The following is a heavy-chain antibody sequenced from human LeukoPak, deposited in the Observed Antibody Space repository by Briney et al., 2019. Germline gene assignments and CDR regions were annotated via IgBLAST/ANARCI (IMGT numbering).Heavy chain of an antibody. V-gene: IGHV3-30-3*01. CDR2: ISYDGSNK. CDR1: EFTFSSYA. D-gene: IGHD2-15*01. CDR3: ARDRFVRVVVAALFDY. Sequence: PGRSLRLSCAASEFTFSSYAMHWVRQAPGKGLEWVAVISYDGSNKYYADSVQGRFTISRDNSKNTLYLQMNSLRAEDTAVYYCARDRFVRVVVAALFDYWGQGTLVTVSS. J-gene: IGHJ4*02.